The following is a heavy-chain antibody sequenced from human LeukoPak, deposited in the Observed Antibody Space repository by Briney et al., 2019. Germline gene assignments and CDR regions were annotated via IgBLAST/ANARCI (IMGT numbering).Heavy chain of an antibody. V-gene: IGHV3-30*04. CDR2: ISYDGSNK. CDR1: GFTFSSYA. CDR3: ARDGGGRLRARHDAFDI. Sequence: PGGSLRLSCAASGFTFSSYALHWVRQAPGKGLEWVAIISYDGSNKYYADSVKGRFTISRDNSKNTLYLQMNSLRAEDTAVYYCARDGGGRLRARHDAFDIWGQGTMVTVSS. J-gene: IGHJ3*02. D-gene: IGHD3-16*01.